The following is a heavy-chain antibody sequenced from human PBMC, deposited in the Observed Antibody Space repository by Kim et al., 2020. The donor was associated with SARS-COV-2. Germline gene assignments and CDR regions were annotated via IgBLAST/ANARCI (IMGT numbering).Heavy chain of an antibody. V-gene: IGHV4-34*01. Sequence: SETLSLTCAVYGGSFSGYYWSWIRQPPGKGLEWIGEINHSGSTNYNPSLKSRVTISVDTSKNQFSLKLSSVTAADTAVYYCARESRGSGWYFGYFQHWGQGTLVTVSS. CDR1: GGSFSGYY. J-gene: IGHJ1*01. D-gene: IGHD6-19*01. CDR2: INHSGST. CDR3: ARESRGSGWYFGYFQH.